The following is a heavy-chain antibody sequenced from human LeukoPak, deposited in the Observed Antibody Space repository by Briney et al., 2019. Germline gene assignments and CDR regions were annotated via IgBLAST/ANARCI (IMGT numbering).Heavy chain of an antibody. V-gene: IGHV3-48*02. J-gene: IGHJ3*02. CDR2: ISNSSSTI. D-gene: IGHD4-17*01. CDR3: ARDLDYGDLMGAFDT. CDR1: GFTFSSYS. Sequence: GGSLRLSCAASGFTFSSYSMNWVRQAPGKGLEWVSYISNSSSTIYYADSVKGRFTISRDNAKNSLYLQMNSLRDEDTAVYYCARDLDYGDLMGAFDTWGQGTMVTVSS.